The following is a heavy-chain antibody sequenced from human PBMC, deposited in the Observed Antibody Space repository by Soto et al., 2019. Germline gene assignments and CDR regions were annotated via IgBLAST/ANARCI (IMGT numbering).Heavy chain of an antibody. D-gene: IGHD3-3*02. CDR2: IIPILGIA. Sequence: QVQLVQSGAEVKKPGSSVKVSCKASGGTFSSYTISWVRQAPGQGLEWMGRIIPILGIANYAQKFQGRVTITADKSTSTAYMELSSLRSEDTAVYYCARALRFLAQPYYYGMDVWGQGTTVTVSS. J-gene: IGHJ6*02. CDR3: ARALRFLAQPYYYGMDV. CDR1: GGTFSSYT. V-gene: IGHV1-69*02.